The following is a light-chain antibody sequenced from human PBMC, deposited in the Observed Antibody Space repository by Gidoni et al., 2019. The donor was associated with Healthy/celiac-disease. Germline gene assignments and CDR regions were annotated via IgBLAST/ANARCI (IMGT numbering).Light chain of an antibody. V-gene: IGLV7-43*01. CDR3: LLYYGGAQRWV. CDR2: STS. CDR1: TVAVTSGYY. Sequence: QTVVTQEPPLTGSPGGTVTLTCASSTVAVTSGYYPNWFQQKHGQAPRALIYSTSNTPSWTPARFSGSLLGGKAALPLSGVQPEDDAEYYCLLYYGGAQRWVFGGGTKLTVL. J-gene: IGLJ3*02.